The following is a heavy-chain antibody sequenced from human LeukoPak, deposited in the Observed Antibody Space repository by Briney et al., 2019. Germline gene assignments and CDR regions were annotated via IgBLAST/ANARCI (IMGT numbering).Heavy chain of an antibody. V-gene: IGHV3-43D*03. D-gene: IGHD2-2*02. CDR2: ISWDGGST. CDR3: AKEGLSDCGSTSCYIGSQCYFDY. CDR1: GFTFDDYA. J-gene: IGHJ4*02. Sequence: PGGSLRLSCAASGFTFDDYAMHWVRQAPGKGLEWVSLISWDGGSTNYADSVKGRFTISRDNSKNSLYLQMNSLRAEDTALYYCAKEGLSDCGSTSCYIGSQCYFDYWGQGTLVTVSS.